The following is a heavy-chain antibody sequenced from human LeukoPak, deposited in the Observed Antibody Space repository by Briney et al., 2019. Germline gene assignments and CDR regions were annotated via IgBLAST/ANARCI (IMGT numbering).Heavy chain of an antibody. D-gene: IGHD3-9*01. J-gene: IGHJ6*02. CDR3: TRERYDALDV. CDR2: TYYRSKWYN. Sequence: SQTLSLTCAISGDSVSSNSAAWGWIRQSPSRGLEWLGRTYYRSKWYNDYAISVKSRITLNPDPSKNQFSLQLNSVTPEDTAVYYCTRERYDALDVWGQGTTVSVSS. CDR1: GDSVSSNSAA. V-gene: IGHV6-1*01.